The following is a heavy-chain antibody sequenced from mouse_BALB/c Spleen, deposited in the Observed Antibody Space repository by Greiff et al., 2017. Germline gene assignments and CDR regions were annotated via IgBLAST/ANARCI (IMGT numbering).Heavy chain of an antibody. CDR1: GFTFSSYG. Sequence: EVMLVESGGGLVQPGGSLKLSCAASGFTFSSYGMSWVRQTPDKRLELVATINSNGGSTYYPDSVKGRFTISRDNAKNTLYLQMSSLKSEDTAMYYCARDPHGAPYAMDYWGQGTSVTVSS. J-gene: IGHJ4*01. V-gene: IGHV5-6-3*01. CDR3: ARDPHGAPYAMDY. D-gene: IGHD3-1*01. CDR2: INSNGGST.